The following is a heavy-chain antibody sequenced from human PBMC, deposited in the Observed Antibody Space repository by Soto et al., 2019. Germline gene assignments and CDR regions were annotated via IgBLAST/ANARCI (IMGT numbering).Heavy chain of an antibody. CDR2: IIPIFGTA. D-gene: IGHD3-16*01. V-gene: IGHV1-69*13. CDR1: GGTFSSYA. Sequence: SVKVSCKASGGTFSSYAVSWVRQAPGQGLEWMGGIIPIFGTANYAQKFQGRVTITADESTSTAYMELSSLRSEDTAVYYCASCFRKGDYYYGMDVWGQGTTVTVSS. J-gene: IGHJ6*02. CDR3: ASCFRKGDYYYGMDV.